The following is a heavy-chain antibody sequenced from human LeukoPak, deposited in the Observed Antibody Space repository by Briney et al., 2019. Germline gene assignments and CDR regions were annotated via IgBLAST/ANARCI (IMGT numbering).Heavy chain of an antibody. CDR2: ISWNSGSI. CDR1: GFTFDDYA. CDR3: AKDRTSWYYFDY. V-gene: IGHV3-9*01. Sequence: GGSLRLSCVASGFTFDDYAMHWVRQAPGKGLEWVSGISWNSGSIGYADSVKGRFTISRDNSKNTLYLQMNSLRAEDTAVYYCAKDRTSWYYFDYWGQGTLVTVSS. J-gene: IGHJ4*02.